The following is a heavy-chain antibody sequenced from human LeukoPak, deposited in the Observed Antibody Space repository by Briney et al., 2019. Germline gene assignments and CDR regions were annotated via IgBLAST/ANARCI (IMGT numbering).Heavy chain of an antibody. CDR2: ISISSNYI. CDR1: GFTFSRYR. D-gene: IGHD3-3*01. Sequence: GGSLRLSCAASGFTFSRYRMNWVRQAPGKGLEWVSPISISSNYIYYPDSLKGRFTISRDNAKNSLYLQINSLRAEDTAVYYCARGSRLGVVGRDAFDIWGQGTMVTVSS. CDR3: ARGSRLGVVGRDAFDI. V-gene: IGHV3-21*01. J-gene: IGHJ3*02.